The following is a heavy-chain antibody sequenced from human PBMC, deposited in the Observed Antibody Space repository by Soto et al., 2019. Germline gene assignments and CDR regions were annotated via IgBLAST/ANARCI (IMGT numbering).Heavy chain of an antibody. J-gene: IGHJ3*01. CDR3: ARPLIGNTVDL. Sequence: QAQLLQSGAEMQKPGASVKVSCKASGYTFINYFIHWVRQAPGQGLEWIGIVHPSRGTADYAQKFKGRVTLTTDMSTRTVYMDLSNLRSEDTAVYYCARPLIGNTVDLWGQGTTVIFSS. CDR2: VHPSRGTA. V-gene: IGHV1-46*01. D-gene: IGHD1-7*01. CDR1: GYTFINYF.